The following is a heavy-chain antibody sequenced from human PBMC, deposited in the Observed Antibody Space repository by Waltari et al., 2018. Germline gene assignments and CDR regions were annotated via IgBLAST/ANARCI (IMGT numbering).Heavy chain of an antibody. V-gene: IGHV1-2*06. J-gene: IGHJ4*02. CDR3: ASPSFSSPTSAGY. CDR1: GYTFSGYY. D-gene: IGHD2-2*01. CDR2: INPKTSDI. Sequence: QVQLVQSGAEVKKPGASVKVSCKAFGYTFSGYYMYWVRQDPGQGLEWMGRINPKTSDIDYSQKFQGRFTRTADTSINTVYMELRRLRSDDTAVYFCASPSFSSPTSAGYWGQGTLVTVSS.